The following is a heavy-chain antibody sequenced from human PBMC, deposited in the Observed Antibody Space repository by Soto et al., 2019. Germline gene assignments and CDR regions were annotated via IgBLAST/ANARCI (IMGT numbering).Heavy chain of an antibody. CDR1: GFTFSSYG. V-gene: IGHV3-30*03. J-gene: IGHJ6*02. CDR2: ISYEGSNK. D-gene: IGHD2-2*01. Sequence: PGGSLRLSCAASGFTFSSYGMHWVRQAPGKGLEWVAVISYEGSNKYYADTVKGRFTISRDNSKNTLNLQMNSLRAEDTAVYYCAIDFGVYQLPEYYYYYGMDVWGQGTTVTVSS. CDR3: AIDFGVYQLPEYYYYYGMDV.